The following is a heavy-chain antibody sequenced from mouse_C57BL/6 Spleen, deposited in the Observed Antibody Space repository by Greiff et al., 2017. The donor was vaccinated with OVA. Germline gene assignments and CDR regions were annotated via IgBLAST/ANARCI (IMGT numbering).Heavy chain of an antibody. CDR1: GYTFTSYW. CDR3: ARSGGGYYGSSPDY. J-gene: IGHJ2*01. CDR2: IDPSDSYT. V-gene: IGHV1-50*01. Sequence: QVQLQQPGAELVKPGASVKLSCKASGYTFTSYWMQWVKQRPGQGLEWIGEIDPSDSYTNYNQKFKGKATLTVDTSSSTAYMQLSSLTSEDSAVDDCARSGGGYYGSSPDYWGQGTTLTVSS. D-gene: IGHD1-1*01.